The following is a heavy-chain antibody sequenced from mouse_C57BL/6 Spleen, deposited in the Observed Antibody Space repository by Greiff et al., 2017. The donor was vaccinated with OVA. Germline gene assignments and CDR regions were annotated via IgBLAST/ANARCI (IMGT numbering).Heavy chain of an antibody. CDR2: IYPSDSET. J-gene: IGHJ2*01. Sequence: QVQLQQPGAELVRPGSSVKLSCKASGYTFTSYWMDWVKQRPGQGLEWIGNIYPSDSETHYNQKFKDKATLTVDKSSSTAYMQLSSLTSEDSAVYYCARLYSNYDFDYWGQGTTLKSPQ. CDR1: GYTFTSYW. D-gene: IGHD2-5*01. V-gene: IGHV1-61*01. CDR3: ARLYSNYDFDY.